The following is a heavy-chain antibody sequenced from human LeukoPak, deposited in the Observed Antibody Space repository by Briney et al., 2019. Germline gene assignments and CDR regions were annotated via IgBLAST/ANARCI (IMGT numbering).Heavy chain of an antibody. CDR1: GGSFSGYY. J-gene: IGHJ4*02. D-gene: IGHD2-15*01. CDR2: INHSGST. Sequence: SETLPLTCAVYGGSFSGYYWSWIRQPPGKGLEWIGEINHSGSTNYNPSLKSRVTISVDTSKNQFSLKLSSVTAADTAVYYCARVGLYCSGGSCYLGFDYWGQGTLVTVSS. CDR3: ARVGLYCSGGSCYLGFDY. V-gene: IGHV4-34*01.